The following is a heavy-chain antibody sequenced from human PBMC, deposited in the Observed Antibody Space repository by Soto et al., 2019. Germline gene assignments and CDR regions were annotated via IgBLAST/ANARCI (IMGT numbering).Heavy chain of an antibody. Sequence: GASVTVSCKASGGTFSSYTISWVRQAPGQGLEWMGRIIPILGIANYAQKFQGRVTITADKSTSTAYMELSSLRSEDTAVYYCARELAADYCSSTSCYPDYYYYYMDVWGKGTTVTVSS. D-gene: IGHD2-2*01. V-gene: IGHV1-69*04. CDR2: IIPILGIA. CDR3: ARELAADYCSSTSCYPDYYYYYMDV. CDR1: GGTFSSYT. J-gene: IGHJ6*03.